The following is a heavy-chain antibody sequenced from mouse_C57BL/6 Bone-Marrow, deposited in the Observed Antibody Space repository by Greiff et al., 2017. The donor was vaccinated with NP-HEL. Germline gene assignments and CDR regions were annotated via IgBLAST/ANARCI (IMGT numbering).Heavy chain of an antibody. CDR3: ARHGGYYDYDGWYFGV. CDR2: INSDGGST. CDR1: EYEFPSHD. D-gene: IGHD2-4*01. V-gene: IGHV5-2*01. J-gene: IGHJ1*03. Sequence: EVQLVESGGGLVQPGESLKLSCESNEYEFPSHDMSWVRKTPEKRLELVAAINSDGGSTYYPDTMERGLIISRDNTKKTLYLQMSSLRSEDTALYYCARHGGYYDYDGWYFGVWGTGTTVTVSS.